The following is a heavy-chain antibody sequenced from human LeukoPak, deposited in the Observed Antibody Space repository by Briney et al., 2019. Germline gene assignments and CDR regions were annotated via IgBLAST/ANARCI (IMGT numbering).Heavy chain of an antibody. CDR3: ARGVAGTWWFDP. D-gene: IGHD6-19*01. Sequence: PGGSLRLSCAASGFTFSSYGMHWVRQAPGKGLEWVAVIWYDGSNKYYADSVKGRFTISRDNSKNTLYLQMNNLRAEDTAVYYCARGVAGTWWFDPWGQGTLVTVSS. CDR2: IWYDGSNK. V-gene: IGHV3-33*01. CDR1: GFTFSSYG. J-gene: IGHJ5*02.